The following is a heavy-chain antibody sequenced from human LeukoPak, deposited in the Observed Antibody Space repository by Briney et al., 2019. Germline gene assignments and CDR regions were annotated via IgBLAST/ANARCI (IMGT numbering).Heavy chain of an antibody. D-gene: IGHD3-16*01. V-gene: IGHV3-7*03. CDR2: INHNGNVN. CDR3: ARGGGLDV. Sequence: GGSLRLSCAASGFTFSTYAMSWVRQAPGKGLEWVASINHNGNVNYYVDSVKGRFTISRDNAKNSLYLQMSNLRAEDTAVYFCARGGGLDVWGQGATVTVSS. CDR1: GFTFSTYA. J-gene: IGHJ6*02.